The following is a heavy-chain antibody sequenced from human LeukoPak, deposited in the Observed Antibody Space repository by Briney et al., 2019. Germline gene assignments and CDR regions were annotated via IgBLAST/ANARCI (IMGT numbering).Heavy chain of an antibody. V-gene: IGHV4-30-4*01. CDR3: VRIRRDGYNIDY. Sequence: SQTLSLTCTVSGGSISSGDYYWSWIRQPPGKGLEWIGYIYYSGSTYYNPSLKSRVTISVDTSKNQSSLKLSSVTAADTAVYYCVRIRRDGYNIDYWGQGTLVTVSS. D-gene: IGHD5-24*01. J-gene: IGHJ4*02. CDR2: IYYSGST. CDR1: GGSISSGDYY.